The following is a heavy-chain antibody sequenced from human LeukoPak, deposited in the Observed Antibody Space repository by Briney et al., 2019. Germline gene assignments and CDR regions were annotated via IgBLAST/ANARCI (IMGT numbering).Heavy chain of an antibody. Sequence: SETLSLTCTVSGGSISSGDYYWSWIRQPPGKGLEWIGYIYYSGSTYYNPSLKSRVTISVDTSKNQFSLKLSSVTAADTAVYYCARSYPYYARLPLRGGMDVWGQGTTVTVSS. V-gene: IGHV4-30-4*02. CDR2: IYYSGST. CDR1: GGSISSGDYY. D-gene: IGHD3-10*01. J-gene: IGHJ6*02. CDR3: ARSYPYYARLPLRGGMDV.